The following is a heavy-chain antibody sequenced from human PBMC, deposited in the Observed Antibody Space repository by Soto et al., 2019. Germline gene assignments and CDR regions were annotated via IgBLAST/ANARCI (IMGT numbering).Heavy chain of an antibody. V-gene: IGHV4-39*01. J-gene: IGHJ6*03. CDR3: ASGAGGLVPYYYYYMDV. CDR1: GGSISSSSYY. Sequence: QLQLQESGPGLVKPSETLSLTCTVSGGSISSSSYYWGWIRQPPGKGLEWIGSIYYSGSTYYNPSLKSRVTISVDTSKNQFSLKLSSVTAADTAVYYCASGAGGLVPYYYYYMDVWGKGTTVTVSS. D-gene: IGHD6-19*01. CDR2: IYYSGST.